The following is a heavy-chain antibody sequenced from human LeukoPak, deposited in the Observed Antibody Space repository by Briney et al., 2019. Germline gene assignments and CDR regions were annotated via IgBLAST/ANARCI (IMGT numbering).Heavy chain of an antibody. V-gene: IGHV4-59*08. CDR3: ARHAALGGLYYFDY. Sequence: PETLSLTCTVSGGSISSYYWSWIRQPPGKGLEWIGYIYYSGSTNYNPSLKSRVTISVDTSKNQFSLKLSSVTAADTAVYYCARHAALGGLYYFDYWGQGTLVTVSS. D-gene: IGHD3-16*01. CDR2: IYYSGST. CDR1: GGSISSYY. J-gene: IGHJ4*02.